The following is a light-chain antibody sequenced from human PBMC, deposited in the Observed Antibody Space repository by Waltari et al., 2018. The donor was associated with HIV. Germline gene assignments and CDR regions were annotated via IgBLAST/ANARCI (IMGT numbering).Light chain of an antibody. CDR3: MQSIELPPT. CDR1: QSLLHSDGTTY. J-gene: IGKJ2*01. Sequence: DIVLTQAPLSLSVTPGQPATISCKSSQSLLHSDGTTYLYWYFQRPGPPPQLLIYQVSTRFSGVPDRFSGGGSWPYFTLKISRVEADDVGTYYCMQSIELPPTFGQGTKLDIK. V-gene: IGKV2D-29*01. CDR2: QVS.